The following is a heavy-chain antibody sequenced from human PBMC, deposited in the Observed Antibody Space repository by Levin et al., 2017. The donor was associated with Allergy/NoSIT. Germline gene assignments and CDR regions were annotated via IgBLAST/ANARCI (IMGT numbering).Heavy chain of an antibody. Sequence: GGSLRLSCAASGFTFSNYWMHWVRQAPGKGLVWVSRINSDGSSTSYADSVRGRFTISRDNAKNTLYLQMNSLRAEDTAVYYCAARGDWSNYYMIDWGQGNLVTVSS. CDR1: GFTFSNYW. J-gene: IGHJ4*02. D-gene: IGHD3-3*01. V-gene: IGHV3-74*01. CDR3: AARGDWSNYYMID. CDR2: INSDGSST.